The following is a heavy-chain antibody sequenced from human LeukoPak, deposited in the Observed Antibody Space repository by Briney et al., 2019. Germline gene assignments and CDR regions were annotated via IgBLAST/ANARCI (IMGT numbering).Heavy chain of an antibody. V-gene: IGHV3-21*01. CDR3: ARGSSNWYFVDY. CDR1: GFTFSSYS. J-gene: IGHJ4*02. D-gene: IGHD6-13*01. CDR2: ISSSSSYI. Sequence: GGSLRLSCAASGFTFSSYSMNWVRQAPGKGLEWVSSISSSSSYIYYADSVKGRFTISRDNAKNSLFLQMNSLRAEDTALYYCARGSSNWYFVDYWGQGTLVTVSS.